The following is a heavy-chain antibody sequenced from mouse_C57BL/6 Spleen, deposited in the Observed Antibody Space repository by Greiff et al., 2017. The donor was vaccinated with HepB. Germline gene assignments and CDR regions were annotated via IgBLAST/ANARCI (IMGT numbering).Heavy chain of an antibody. CDR1: GFTFSSYG. J-gene: IGHJ2*01. CDR3: ARQELTGPFDY. D-gene: IGHD4-1*01. CDR2: ISSGGSYT. Sequence: EVKLMESGGDLVKPGGSLKLSCAASGFTFSSYGMSWVRQTPDKRLEWVATISSGGSYTYYPDSVKGRFTISRDNAKNTLYLQMSSLKSEDTAMYYCARQELTGPFDYWGQGTTLTVSS. V-gene: IGHV5-6*01.